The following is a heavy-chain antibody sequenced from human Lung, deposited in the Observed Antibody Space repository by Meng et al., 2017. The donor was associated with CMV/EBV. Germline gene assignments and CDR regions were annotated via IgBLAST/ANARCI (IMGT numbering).Heavy chain of an antibody. V-gene: IGHV3-30-3*01. CDR2: ISYDGSNK. D-gene: IGHD3-22*01. J-gene: IGHJ5*02. CDR1: GFTFSSYA. Sequence: QVERVGSGGGVVQPGRSLRLSCAASGFTFSSYAMHWVRQAPGKGLEWVAVISYDGSNKYYADSVKGRFTISRDNSKNTLYLQMNSLRAEDTAVYYCARDDSSSWGQGTLVTVSS. CDR3: ARDDSSS.